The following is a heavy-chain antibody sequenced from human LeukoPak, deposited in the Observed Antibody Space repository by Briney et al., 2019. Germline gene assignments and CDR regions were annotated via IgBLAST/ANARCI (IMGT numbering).Heavy chain of an antibody. CDR1: GGSVSSRSYY. J-gene: IGHJ4*02. CDR3: ARLSYGGNSESYFDH. V-gene: IGHV4-39*01. Sequence: PSETLSLTCTVSGGSVSSRSYYWGWIRQPPGKGLEWIGNVYYTGTTYYNPSLKSRVTISVDTSKNQFSLKLSSVTAADTAVYYYARLSYGGNSESYFDHWGQGTLVTVSS. CDR2: VYYTGTT. D-gene: IGHD4-23*01.